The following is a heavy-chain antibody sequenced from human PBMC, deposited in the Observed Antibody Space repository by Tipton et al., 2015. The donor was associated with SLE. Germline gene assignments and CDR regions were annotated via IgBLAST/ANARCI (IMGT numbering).Heavy chain of an antibody. D-gene: IGHD3-22*01. CDR2: IHHTGAT. J-gene: IGHJ6*03. CDR1: GHSISSGYY. CDR3: ARYFYEAVPNQNFHHYYYMDV. V-gene: IGHV4-61*01. Sequence: PGLVKPSETLSLICNVSGHSISSGYYWSWIRQSPGKGLEWIGYIHHTGATIYNPSLKSRVTIIVDPSKNQFSLRLSSVTAADTAVYYCARYFYEAVPNQNFHHYYYMDVWGKGTTVTVSS.